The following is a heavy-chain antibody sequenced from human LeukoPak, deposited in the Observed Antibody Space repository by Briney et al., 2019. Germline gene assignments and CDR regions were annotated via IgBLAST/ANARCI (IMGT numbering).Heavy chain of an antibody. CDR3: ARVGAAGWYFDL. CDR2: ISSSSSYI. J-gene: IGHJ2*01. Sequence: GGSLRLSCAASGFTFSSYSMSWVRQAPGKGLEWVSSISSSSSYIYYADSVKGRFTISRDNAKNSLYLQMNSLRAEDTAVYYCARVGAAGWYFDLWGRGTLVTVSS. V-gene: IGHV3-21*01. CDR1: GFTFSSYS.